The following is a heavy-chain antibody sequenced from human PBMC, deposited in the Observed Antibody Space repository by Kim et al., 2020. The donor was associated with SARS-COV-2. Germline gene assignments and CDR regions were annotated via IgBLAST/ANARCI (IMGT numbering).Heavy chain of an antibody. CDR1: GYSFTSYW. Sequence: GESLKISCKGSGYSFTSYWISWVRQMPGKGVEWMGRIDPSDSYTNYSPSFQGHVTISADKSISTAYLQWSSLKASDTAMYYCARHGPYSGYVSWFDPWGQGTLVTVSS. CDR3: ARHGPYSGYVSWFDP. D-gene: IGHD5-12*01. CDR2: IDPSDSYT. V-gene: IGHV5-10-1*01. J-gene: IGHJ5*02.